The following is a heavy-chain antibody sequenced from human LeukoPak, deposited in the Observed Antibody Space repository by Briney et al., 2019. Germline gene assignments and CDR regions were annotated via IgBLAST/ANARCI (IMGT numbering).Heavy chain of an antibody. J-gene: IGHJ3*02. CDR2: IYTSGST. Sequence: SETLSLTCTVSGGSISSGSYYWSWIRQPAGKGLEWIGRIYTSGSTNYNPSLKSRVTISVDTSKNQFSLKLSSVTAADAAVYYCARVELGSLDAFDIWGQGTMVTVSS. V-gene: IGHV4-61*02. CDR3: ARVELGSLDAFDI. D-gene: IGHD7-27*01. CDR1: GGSISSGSYY.